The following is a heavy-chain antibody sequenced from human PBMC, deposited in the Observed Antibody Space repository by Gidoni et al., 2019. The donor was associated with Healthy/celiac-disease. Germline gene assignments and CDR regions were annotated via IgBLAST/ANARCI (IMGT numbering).Heavy chain of an antibody. V-gene: IGHV3-7*01. D-gene: IGHD5-12*01. J-gene: IGHJ4*02. Sequence: EVQLVESGGGLVQPGGSLRLSCAASGFTFSSYWRSWVRQAPGKGLEWVANIKKDGSEKYYVDSVKGRFTSSRDNAKNSLYLQMNSLRAEDTAVYYCARDRGGYDYVYWGQGTLVTVSS. CDR1: GFTFSSYW. CDR3: ARDRGGYDYVY. CDR2: IKKDGSEK.